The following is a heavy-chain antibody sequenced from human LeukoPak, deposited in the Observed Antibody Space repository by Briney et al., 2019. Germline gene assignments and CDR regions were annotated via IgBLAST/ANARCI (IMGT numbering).Heavy chain of an antibody. J-gene: IGHJ4*02. Sequence: SDTLSLTCTVSGGTISSSSYYWGWIRQPPGKELEWIVSIYYSRSTYYNPFLKSRVTISVDTSKNQFSLKLSSVTAADTAVYYCARGMTSIYWGQGTLVTVSS. CDR3: ARGMTSIY. D-gene: IGHD5-24*01. V-gene: IGHV4-39*07. CDR2: IYYSRST. CDR1: GGTISSSSYY.